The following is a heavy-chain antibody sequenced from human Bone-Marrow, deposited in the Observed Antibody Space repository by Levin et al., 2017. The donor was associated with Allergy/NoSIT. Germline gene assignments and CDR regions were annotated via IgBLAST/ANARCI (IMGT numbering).Heavy chain of an antibody. D-gene: IGHD6-19*01. CDR1: GDSINSGNYY. CDR3: ARSQSGWFPGTQQWLDS. CDR2: IYNSGTT. V-gene: IGHV4-31*03. J-gene: IGHJ4*02. Sequence: SQTLSLPCTVSGDSINSGNYYWTWIRQHPGKGLEWIGYIYNSGTTYYNPSLESRVAISVDTSKKQFSLKLTSVTVADTDVYYCARSQSGWFPGTQQWLDSWGQGTLVTVSS.